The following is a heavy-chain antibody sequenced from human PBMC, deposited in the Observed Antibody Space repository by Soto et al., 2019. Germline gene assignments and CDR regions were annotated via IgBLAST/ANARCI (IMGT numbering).Heavy chain of an antibody. CDR1: GVSISSYC. Sequence: SETLCLTCTVSGVSISSYCLIWLRPPPGKGLEWIGYIYYSGSTNYNPSLKSRVTISVDTSKNQFSLKLSSVTAADTAVYYSARDLGRRPWVNIDYWGQGTLVTVSS. D-gene: IGHD3-16*01. CDR2: IYYSGST. V-gene: IGHV4-59*01. CDR3: ARDLGRRPWVNIDY. J-gene: IGHJ4*02.